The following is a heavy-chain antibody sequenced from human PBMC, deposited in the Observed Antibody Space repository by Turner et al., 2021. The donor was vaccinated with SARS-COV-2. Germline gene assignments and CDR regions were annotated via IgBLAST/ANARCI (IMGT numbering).Heavy chain of an antibody. CDR1: GFTFDDYA. V-gene: IGHV3-9*01. Sequence: EVQLVESGGGLVQPGRSLRLSCAASGFTFDDYAMHWVRQAPGKGLEWVSGFSWNSGTIDYADSVKGRFTISRDNAKNSLYLQMNSLRAEDTALYYCAKLAARSAYYYYGMDVWGQGTTVTVSS. CDR3: AKLAARSAYYYYGMDV. D-gene: IGHD6-6*01. CDR2: FSWNSGTI. J-gene: IGHJ6*02.